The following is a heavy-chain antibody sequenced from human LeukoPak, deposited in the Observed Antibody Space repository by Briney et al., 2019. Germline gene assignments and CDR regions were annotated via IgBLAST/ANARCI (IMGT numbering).Heavy chain of an antibody. V-gene: IGHV4-39*07. CDR3: ARVRTDRTDLNIPGFPGHCYMDV. CDR2: INHSGST. Sequence: PSETLSLTCTVSGGSISSSSYYWGWIRQPPGKGLEWIGEINHSGSTNYNPSLKSRVTISVDTSKNQFSLKLSSVTAADTAVYYCARVRTDRTDLNIPGFPGHCYMDVWGKGTTVTVSS. D-gene: IGHD1-1*01. CDR1: GGSISSSSYY. J-gene: IGHJ6*03.